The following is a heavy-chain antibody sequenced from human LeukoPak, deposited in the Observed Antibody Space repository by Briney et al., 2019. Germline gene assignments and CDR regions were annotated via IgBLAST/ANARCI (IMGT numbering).Heavy chain of an antibody. CDR3: ATVVTAIGDDY. D-gene: IGHD2-21*02. J-gene: IGHJ4*02. Sequence: PGGTLRLSCAASGFTFSSYGMSWVRQAPGKGLEWVSAISGSGGSTYYADSVKGRFTISRDNSKNTLYLQMNSLRAEDTAVYYCATVVTAIGDDYWGQGTLVTVSS. CDR2: ISGSGGST. CDR1: GFTFSSYG. V-gene: IGHV3-23*01.